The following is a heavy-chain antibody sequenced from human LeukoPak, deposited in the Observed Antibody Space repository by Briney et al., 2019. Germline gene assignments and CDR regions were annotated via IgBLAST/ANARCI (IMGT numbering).Heavy chain of an antibody. CDR2: IKSKTDGGTT. J-gene: IGHJ4*02. Sequence: PGGSLRLSCAASGFTFSNAWMNWVRQAPGKGLKWVGRIKSKTDGGTTDYAAPVKGRFTISRDDSKNTLYLQMNSLKTEDTAVYYCTTGGDSGTYYVDYYFDFWGQGTLVTVSS. CDR1: GFTFSNAW. D-gene: IGHD1-26*01. V-gene: IGHV3-15*07. CDR3: TTGGDSGTYYVDYYFDF.